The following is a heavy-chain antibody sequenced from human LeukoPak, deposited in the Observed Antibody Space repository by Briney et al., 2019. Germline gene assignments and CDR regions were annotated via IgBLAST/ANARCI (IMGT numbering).Heavy chain of an antibody. Sequence: SVKVSCKASGGTFSSYAIIWVRQAPGQGLEWMGGIIPIFGTANYAQKFQGRVTITEDESTSTAYMELSSLRSEDTAVYYCASGLYDSSGYYLSFDYWGQGTLVTVSS. CDR3: ASGLYDSSGYYLSFDY. CDR2: IIPIFGTA. CDR1: GGTFSSYA. J-gene: IGHJ4*02. V-gene: IGHV1-69*13. D-gene: IGHD3-22*01.